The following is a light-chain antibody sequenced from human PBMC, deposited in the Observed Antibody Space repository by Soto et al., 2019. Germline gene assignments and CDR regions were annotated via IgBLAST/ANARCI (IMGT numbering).Light chain of an antibody. V-gene: IGKV1-5*03. CDR3: QQYGSFPRT. Sequence: DIQMTQSPSTLSASVGDRVTITCRASQSINNWLAWYQQKPGKAPKLFIFKASTLESGVPSRFSGSVSGTESTLSISSLQPDDFATFSSQQYGSFPRTFGQGTKVEI. CDR1: QSINNW. CDR2: KAS. J-gene: IGKJ1*01.